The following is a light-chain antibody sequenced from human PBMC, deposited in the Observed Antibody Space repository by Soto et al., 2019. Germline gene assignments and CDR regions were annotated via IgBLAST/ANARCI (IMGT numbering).Light chain of an antibody. V-gene: IGLV1-44*01. Sequence: QSVLTQPPSASGTPGQRVTISCSGSSSNIGSNTVNWYQQLPGTAPKLLIYNNNQRPSGVPDRFSGSKSGTSASLAISGLQSEDEADYYCAALDDSRDVLVFATGTKLTVL. J-gene: IGLJ1*01. CDR2: NNN. CDR3: AALDDSRDVLV. CDR1: SSNIGSNT.